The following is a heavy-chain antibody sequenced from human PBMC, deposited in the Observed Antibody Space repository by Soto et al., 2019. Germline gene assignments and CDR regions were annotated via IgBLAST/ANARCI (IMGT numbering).Heavy chain of an antibody. J-gene: IGHJ4*02. D-gene: IGHD2-21*01. V-gene: IGHV3-49*04. Sequence: GGSLRLSCTVSGFTFGDYGMSLVRQSPGKGLEWVGFIRSKANGGTTEYAASVRGRFTFSRDDSKSIAYLQMNSLKTEDTAVYYCTRVRGDSKQDYWGQGTLVTVSS. CDR3: TRVRGDSKQDY. CDR2: IRSKANGGTT. CDR1: GFTFGDYG.